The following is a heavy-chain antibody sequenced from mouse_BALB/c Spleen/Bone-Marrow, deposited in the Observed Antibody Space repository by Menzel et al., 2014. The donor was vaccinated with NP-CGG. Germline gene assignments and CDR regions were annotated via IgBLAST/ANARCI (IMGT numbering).Heavy chain of an antibody. J-gene: IGHJ1*01. CDR2: INPNNGGT. Sequence: SGPELVKPGASVKIPCKASGYTFTDYNMDWVKQSHGKSLEWIGDINPNNGGTIYNQKFKGKATLTVDKSSSTAYMELRSLTSEDTAVYYCARRRTTGYWYFDVWGAGTTVTVSS. CDR1: GYTFTDYN. V-gene: IGHV1-18*01. D-gene: IGHD1-1*01. CDR3: ARRRTTGYWYFDV.